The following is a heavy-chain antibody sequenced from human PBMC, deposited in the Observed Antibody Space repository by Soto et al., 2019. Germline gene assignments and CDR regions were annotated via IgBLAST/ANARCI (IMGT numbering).Heavy chain of an antibody. CDR2: ISYDGSNK. D-gene: IGHD2-21*02. V-gene: IGHV3-30-3*01. CDR3: ARDRDVANFDY. J-gene: IGHJ4*02. CDR1: GFTFSSYA. Sequence: GSLSLSCAASGFTFSSYAMHWVRQAPGKGLEWVAVISYDGSNKYYADSVKGRFTISRDNSKNTLYLQMNSLRAEDTAVYYCARDRDVANFDYWGQGTLVTVSS.